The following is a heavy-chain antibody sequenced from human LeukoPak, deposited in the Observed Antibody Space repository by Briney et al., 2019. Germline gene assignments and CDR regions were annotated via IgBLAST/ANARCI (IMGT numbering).Heavy chain of an antibody. CDR1: GFTLSSHS. Sequence: GESLRLSCAGSGFTLSSHSMHWVRQAPGKGRESFSTISNDGTRTYYANSVRGRFTISRDNSQNKVLRQMDSLRAEDMAVYYCARGRLYHLLSNYHYYYLDVWRKGTTVSVSS. CDR2: ISNDGTRT. D-gene: IGHD2-2*01. CDR3: ARGRLYHLLSNYHYYYLDV. V-gene: IGHV3-64*01. J-gene: IGHJ6*03.